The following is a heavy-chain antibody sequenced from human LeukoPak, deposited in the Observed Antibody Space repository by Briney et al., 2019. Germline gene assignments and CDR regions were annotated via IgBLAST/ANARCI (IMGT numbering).Heavy chain of an antibody. V-gene: IGHV3-30*18. D-gene: IGHD3-22*01. CDR1: GFIFSSYS. Sequence: GGSLRLSCAASGFIFSSYSMHWVRQAPGKGLEWVAVISTAGTIKYYADSMKGRFTVSRDNSKNTVDLQMNSLRVEDTALYFCVQEFNHDQWFFDIWGRGTLVTVSS. CDR3: VQEFNHDQWFFDI. J-gene: IGHJ2*01. CDR2: ISTAGTIK.